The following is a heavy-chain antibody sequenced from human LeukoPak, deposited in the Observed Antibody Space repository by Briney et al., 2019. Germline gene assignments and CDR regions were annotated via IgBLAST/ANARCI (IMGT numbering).Heavy chain of an antibody. D-gene: IGHD3-3*01. CDR2: INHSGST. CDR3: ARVKDFWSGYYPDY. CDR1: GGSFSGYY. J-gene: IGHJ4*02. V-gene: IGHV4-34*01. Sequence: SETLSLTCAVYGGSFSGYYWSWIRQPPGKGLEWIGEINHSGSTNYNPSLKSRVTISVDTSKNQFSLKLSSVTAADTAVYYCARVKDFWSGYYPDYWGQGTLVTVSS.